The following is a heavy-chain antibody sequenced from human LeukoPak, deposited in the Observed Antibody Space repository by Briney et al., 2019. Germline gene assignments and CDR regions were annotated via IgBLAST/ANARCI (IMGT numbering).Heavy chain of an antibody. D-gene: IGHD1-26*01. CDR2: IYSGGST. CDR1: GFTVSSNY. J-gene: IGHJ4*02. CDR3: ARVLWELLGRGGSYYFDY. Sequence: GGSLRLSCAASGFTVSSNYMSWVRQAPGKGLEWVSLIYSGGSTYYADSVKGRFTISRDNSKNTMYLQMKSLRAEETAVYYCARVLWELLGRGGSYYFDYWGQGTLVTVSS. V-gene: IGHV3-53*01.